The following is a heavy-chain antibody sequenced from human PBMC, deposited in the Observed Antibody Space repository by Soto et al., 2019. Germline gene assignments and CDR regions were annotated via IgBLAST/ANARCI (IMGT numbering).Heavy chain of an antibody. CDR1: GFTFSSYE. V-gene: IGHV3-48*03. Sequence: GGSLRLSCAASGFTFSSYEMNWVRQAPGKGLEWISYITGSSTNIYYADSVKGRFTISRDNAKKSLSLQMNSLRADDTAVYYCAREVTVFRVIFSSPMDVWGQGTTVTVS. CDR3: AREVTVFRVIFSSPMDV. D-gene: IGHD3-3*01. J-gene: IGHJ6*02. CDR2: ITGSSTNI.